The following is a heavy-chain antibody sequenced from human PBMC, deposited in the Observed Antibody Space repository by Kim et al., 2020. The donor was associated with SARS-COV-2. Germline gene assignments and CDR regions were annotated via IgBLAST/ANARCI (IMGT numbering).Heavy chain of an antibody. V-gene: IGHV4-39*01. D-gene: IGHD7-27*01. J-gene: IGHJ3*02. Sequence: NHNPSLKSRVTISVDTSKNQFSLKLSSVTAAGTAVYYCARHDGHLGPDIWGQGTMVTVSS. CDR3: ARHDGHLGPDI.